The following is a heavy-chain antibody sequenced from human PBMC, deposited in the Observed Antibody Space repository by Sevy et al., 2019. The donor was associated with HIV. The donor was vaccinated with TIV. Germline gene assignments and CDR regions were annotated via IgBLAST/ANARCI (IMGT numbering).Heavy chain of an antibody. V-gene: IGHV1-24*01. J-gene: IGHJ4*02. CDR1: GYTLTELS. D-gene: IGHD3-3*01. CDR3: ATTYYYLWSGYQPGHYFDF. Sequence: ASVKVSCKVSGYTLTELSMHWVRQAPGKGLEWLGGFDPEDGETIYAQKFQGRVTMTEDRSTDTAYMELSSLRSEDTAVYYCATTYYYLWSGYQPGHYFDFWSQGTLVTDSS. CDR2: FDPEDGET.